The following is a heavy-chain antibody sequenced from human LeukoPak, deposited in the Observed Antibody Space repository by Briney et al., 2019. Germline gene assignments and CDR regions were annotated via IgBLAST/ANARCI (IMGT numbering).Heavy chain of an antibody. CDR2: ISSSGSTI. D-gene: IGHD6-13*01. Sequence: GGSLRLSCAASGFTFSDYYMSWIRQAPGKGLEWVSYISSSGSTIYYADSVKGRFTISRDNAKDSLYLQMNSLRAEDTAVYYCARDPAPGSPRYFDYWGQGTLVTVSS. J-gene: IGHJ4*02. V-gene: IGHV3-11*04. CDR3: ARDPAPGSPRYFDY. CDR1: GFTFSDYY.